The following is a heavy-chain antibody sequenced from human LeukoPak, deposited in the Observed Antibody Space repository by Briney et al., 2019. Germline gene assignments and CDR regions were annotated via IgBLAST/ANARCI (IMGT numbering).Heavy chain of an antibody. CDR1: GVSISGNY. V-gene: IGHV4-59*01. Sequence: PSETLSLTCTVSGVSISGNYWSWIRQPPGKGLEWIGYIFYTGSTNYNPSLQSRVTILLDTSKNQFSLKLSSVSAADTAVYYCARASCGGGTCYDSRGWFDPWGQGTLVTVSS. D-gene: IGHD2-15*01. CDR2: IFYTGST. J-gene: IGHJ5*02. CDR3: ARASCGGGTCYDSRGWFDP.